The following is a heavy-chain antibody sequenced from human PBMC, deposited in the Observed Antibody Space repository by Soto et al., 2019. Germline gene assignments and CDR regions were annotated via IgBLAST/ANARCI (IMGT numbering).Heavy chain of an antibody. V-gene: IGHV4-30-4*01. CDR3: ARSPITSRPGDWFDP. CDR1: GGSITSGDYY. Sequence: QVQLQESGPGLVKPSQTLSLTCTVSGGSITSGDYYWSWIRQPPGKGLEWIGYIYYSGSTYYNPSLKSRITISVDTSKNQFSLKLNSVTAADTAVYYCARSPITSRPGDWFDPWGQGTLVTVSS. D-gene: IGHD6-6*01. J-gene: IGHJ5*02. CDR2: IYYSGST.